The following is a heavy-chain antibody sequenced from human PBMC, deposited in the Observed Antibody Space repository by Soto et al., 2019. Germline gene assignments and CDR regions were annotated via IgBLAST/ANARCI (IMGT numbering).Heavy chain of an antibody. J-gene: IGHJ4*02. V-gene: IGHV3-9*01. CDR3: ASGRGYDILTGYYPYFAY. CDR1: GLTFDDYA. CDR2: ISWNSGII. Sequence: EVQLVESGGGLVQSGKSLRLSCAASGLTFDDYAMHWVRQAPGKDLEWVSGISWNSGIIGYADSVKGRFTISRDNAKNSLYLQMNSLRAGDTALYYWASGRGYDILTGYYPYFAYWGQGTLVTVSS. D-gene: IGHD3-9*01.